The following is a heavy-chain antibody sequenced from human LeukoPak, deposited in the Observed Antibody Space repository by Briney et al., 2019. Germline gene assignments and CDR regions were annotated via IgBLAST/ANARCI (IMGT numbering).Heavy chain of an antibody. CDR2: IRYDGSNK. D-gene: IGHD4-11*01. V-gene: IGHV3-30*02. CDR3: AKDLSTVTEWFDP. CDR1: GFTFSSYG. Sequence: PGGSLRLSCAASGFTFSSYGMHWVRQAPGKGLEWVAFIRYDGSNKYYADSVKGRFTISRDNSKNTLYLQMNSLRAEDTAVYYCAKDLSTVTEWFDPWGQGTLVTVSS. J-gene: IGHJ5*02.